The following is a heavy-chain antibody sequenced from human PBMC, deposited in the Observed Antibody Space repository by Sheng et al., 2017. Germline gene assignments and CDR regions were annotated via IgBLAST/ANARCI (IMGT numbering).Heavy chain of an antibody. CDR1: GGTFSSYT. D-gene: IGHD1-26*01. J-gene: IGHJ4*02. V-gene: IGHV1-69*02. CDR3: ARAMGSGRYFDY. Sequence: QVQLVQSGAEVKKPGSSVKVSCKASGGTFSSYTISWVRQAPGQGLEWMGRIIPILGIANYAQKFQGRVTITADKSTSTAYMELSSLRSEDTAVYYCARAMGSGRYFDYWGQGTLVTVSS. CDR2: IIPILGIA.